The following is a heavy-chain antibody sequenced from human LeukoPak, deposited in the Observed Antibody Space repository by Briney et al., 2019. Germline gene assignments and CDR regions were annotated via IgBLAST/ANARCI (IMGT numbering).Heavy chain of an antibody. CDR3: ARGATYYDFWSGLKVSDY. CDR1: RFDFKSYW. Sequence: GSLRLSCAASRFDFKSYWMSWVRQAPGKGLEWVANIKHDGSEKYYVDSVKGRFTISRDNAKKSVYLQMNSLRAEDTAVYYCARGATYYDFWSGLKVSDYWGQGTLVTVSS. CDR2: IKHDGSEK. V-gene: IGHV3-7*04. J-gene: IGHJ4*02. D-gene: IGHD3-3*01.